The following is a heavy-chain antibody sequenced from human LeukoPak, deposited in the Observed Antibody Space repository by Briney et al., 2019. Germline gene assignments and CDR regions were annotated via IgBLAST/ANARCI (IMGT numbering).Heavy chain of an antibody. J-gene: IGHJ4*02. D-gene: IGHD4/OR15-4a*01. CDR2: ISGSDDTT. Sequence: PGGSLRLSCAASGFTFSNYAMTWARQAPGKGLEWVSGISGSDDTTYYADSVKGRFTISRDNAKSTVYLQMSSLRAEDTAVYYCAKGLTPDYWGQGTLVIVSS. CDR3: AKGLTPDY. V-gene: IGHV3-23*01. CDR1: GFTFSNYA.